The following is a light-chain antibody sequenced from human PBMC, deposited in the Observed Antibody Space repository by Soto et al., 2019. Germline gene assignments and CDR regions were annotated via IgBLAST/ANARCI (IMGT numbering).Light chain of an antibody. CDR2: GAS. J-gene: IGKJ1*01. CDR1: QSVSSN. CDR3: QQYNNWPRTWT. Sequence: EIVMTQSPATLSVSPGERATLSCRASQSVSSNLAWYQQKPGQAPRLLIYGASTRATGIPARFSGSGSGTAVIPTISSLQAEDFAVYYCQQYNNWPRTWTFGQGTKVEIK. V-gene: IGKV3-15*01.